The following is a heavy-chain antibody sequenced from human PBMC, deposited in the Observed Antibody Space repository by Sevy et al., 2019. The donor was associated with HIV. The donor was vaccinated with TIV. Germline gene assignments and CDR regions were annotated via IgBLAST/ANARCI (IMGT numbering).Heavy chain of an antibody. CDR1: GFTFNNAW. CDR3: ATAPGYFDSAPFDY. V-gene: IGHV3-15*01. Sequence: GGSLRLSCAVSGFTFNNAWMNWVRQAPGTGLQWVGLIKSKIDGETTDYAAPVKGRFTISRDDSKNTLFLQMSSLKIADTAVYYCATAPGYFDSAPFDYWGPGTLVTAPQ. D-gene: IGHD3-22*01. J-gene: IGHJ4*02. CDR2: IKSKIDGETT.